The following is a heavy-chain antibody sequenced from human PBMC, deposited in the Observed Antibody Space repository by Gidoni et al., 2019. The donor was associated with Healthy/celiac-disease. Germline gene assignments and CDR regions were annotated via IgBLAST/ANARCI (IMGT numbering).Heavy chain of an antibody. CDR2: ISYDGSNK. V-gene: IGHV3-30-3*01. CDR3: ARIRTHGY. CDR1: GFTFSSYA. J-gene: IGHJ4*02. Sequence: QVQLVESGGGVVQPGRSLRLSCAASGFTFSSYAMHWVRQAPGKGLEWVAVISYDGSNKYYADSVKGRFTISRDNSKNTLYLQMNSLRAEDTAVYYCARIRTHGYWGQGTLVTVSS.